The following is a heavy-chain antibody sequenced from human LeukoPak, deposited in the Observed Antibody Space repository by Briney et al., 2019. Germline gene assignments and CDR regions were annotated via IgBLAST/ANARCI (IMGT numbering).Heavy chain of an antibody. D-gene: IGHD3-10*02. CDR1: GFTFSRYV. V-gene: IGHV3-23*01. J-gene: IGHJ6*04. Sequence: GSLRLSCAASGFTFSRYVMNWVRQAPVKGLDWVSGISISGRDTYYAESVRGRFTISRDNSKNTLYLQMNSLRAEDSAVYYCAELGITMIGGVWGKGTTVTISS. CDR3: AELGITMIGGV. CDR2: ISISGRDT.